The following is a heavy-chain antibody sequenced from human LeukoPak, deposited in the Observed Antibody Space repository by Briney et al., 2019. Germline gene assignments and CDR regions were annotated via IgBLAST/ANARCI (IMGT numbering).Heavy chain of an antibody. J-gene: IGHJ4*02. D-gene: IGHD3-3*01. CDR1: GGSISSSSHY. CDR3: ASYGYDFWSGYSH. CDR2: IYYSGST. Sequence: PSETLSLTCAVSGGSISSSSHYWGWIRQPPGKGLEWIGSIYYSGSTYYNPSFKSRVTISVDMSKNQFSLKLSSVTAADTAVYYCASYGYDFWSGYSHWGQGTLVTVSS. V-gene: IGHV4-39*01.